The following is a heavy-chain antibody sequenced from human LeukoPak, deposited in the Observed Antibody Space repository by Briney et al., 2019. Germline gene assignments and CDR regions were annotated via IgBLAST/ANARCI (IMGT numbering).Heavy chain of an antibody. J-gene: IGHJ4*02. CDR3: ARDRGGTSIDY. Sequence: PSETLSLTCTVPGGSISSYYWSWIRQPPGKGLEWIGYIYYSGSTNYNPSLKSRVTISVDTSKNQFSLKLSSLTAADTAVYYCARDRGGTSIDYWGQGTLVTVSS. CDR1: GGSISSYY. CDR2: IYYSGST. V-gene: IGHV4-59*01. D-gene: IGHD4-23*01.